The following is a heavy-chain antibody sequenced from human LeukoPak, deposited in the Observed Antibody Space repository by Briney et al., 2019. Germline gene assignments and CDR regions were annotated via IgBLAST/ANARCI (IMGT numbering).Heavy chain of an antibody. Sequence: GGSLRLSCAASGFTFRNYWMHWVRQAPEKGLVWVSRIKSDGSSTSYADSVKGRFTISRDNAKNTLYLQMHSLRAEDTAVYYCARMVTGDTAHWYFDLWGRGTLVTVSS. J-gene: IGHJ2*01. CDR3: ARMVTGDTAHWYFDL. D-gene: IGHD5-18*01. V-gene: IGHV3-74*01. CDR2: IKSDGSST. CDR1: GFTFRNYW.